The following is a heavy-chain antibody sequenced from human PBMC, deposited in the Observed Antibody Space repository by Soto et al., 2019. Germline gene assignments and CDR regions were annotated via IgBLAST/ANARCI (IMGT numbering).Heavy chain of an antibody. CDR1: GGSISSSSYY. CDR3: ARSPLDRARVVIISWYFDL. Sequence: QLQLQESGPGLVKPSETLSLTCTVSGGSISSSSYYWGWIRQPPGKGLEWIGSIYYSGSTYYIPSLKSRVTISVDTSKNQFSLKLSSVTAADTAVYYCARSPLDRARVVIISWYFDLWGRGTLVTVSS. D-gene: IGHD3-3*01. CDR2: IYYSGST. V-gene: IGHV4-39*01. J-gene: IGHJ2*01.